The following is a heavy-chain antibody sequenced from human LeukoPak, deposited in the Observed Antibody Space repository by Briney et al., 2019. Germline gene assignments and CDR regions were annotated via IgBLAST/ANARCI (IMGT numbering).Heavy chain of an antibody. CDR1: GFTFSSYW. J-gene: IGHJ4*02. V-gene: IGHV3-74*01. CDR2: INSDGSST. CDR3: ARGNIGYCSSTSCYEGDY. D-gene: IGHD2-2*01. Sequence: GGSLRLSCAASGFTFSSYWMHWVRQAPGKGLAWVSRINSDGSSTSYADSVKGRFTISRDNAKNTLYLQMNSLRAEDTAVYYCARGNIGYCSSTSCYEGDYWGQGTLVTVSS.